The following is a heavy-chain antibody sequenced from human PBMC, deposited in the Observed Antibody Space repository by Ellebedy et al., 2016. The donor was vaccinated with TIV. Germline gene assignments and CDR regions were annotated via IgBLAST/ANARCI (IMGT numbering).Heavy chain of an antibody. CDR3: ARRGRGPVGFDY. Sequence: SVKVSXXASGGTGTKHPLSWVRQAPGQGLEWMGGIIPLFGTPDYAQKLQGRVTITADESTSTAYMELSSLRSEDTAVYYCARRGRGPVGFDYWGQGTLVTVSS. D-gene: IGHD3-10*01. J-gene: IGHJ4*02. V-gene: IGHV1-69*13. CDR1: GGTGTKHP. CDR2: IIPLFGTP.